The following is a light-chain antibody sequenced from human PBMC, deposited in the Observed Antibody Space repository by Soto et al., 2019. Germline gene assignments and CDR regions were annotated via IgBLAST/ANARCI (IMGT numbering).Light chain of an antibody. J-gene: IGKJ3*01. V-gene: IGKV1-12*01. Sequence: DIQMTQSPSSVSASVGDRVTITCRASQGINSWLAWYQQKPGKAPKLLIYAASGLQSGVPSRFSGSGSGTDFTLTISSLQPEDCATYYCQRANSFPFAFGPGTTVDI. CDR3: QRANSFPFA. CDR2: AAS. CDR1: QGINSW.